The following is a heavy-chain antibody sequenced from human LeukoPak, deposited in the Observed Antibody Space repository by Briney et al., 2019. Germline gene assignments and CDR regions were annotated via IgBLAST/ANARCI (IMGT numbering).Heavy chain of an antibody. CDR2: ISSTSSSI. CDR1: GFTFSSYS. D-gene: IGHD4-11*01. Sequence: PGGSLRLSCTASGFTFSSYSMNWVRQAPGKGLEWVSYISSTSSSIYYADSVQGRFTISRDNAKNSLYLQMNSLRAEDTAVYYCASNDYNNYPNRFDPWGQGTLVTVSP. J-gene: IGHJ5*02. CDR3: ASNDYNNYPNRFDP. V-gene: IGHV3-48*01.